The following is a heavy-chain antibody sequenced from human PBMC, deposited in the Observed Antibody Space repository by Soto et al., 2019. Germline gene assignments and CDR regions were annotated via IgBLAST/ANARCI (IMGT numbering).Heavy chain of an antibody. CDR2: NNHSGST. Sequence: QVQLQQRGAGLLKPSETLSLTCAVYGGSFSGYYWSWIGQPTGKGLEWIGENNHSGSTNYNPSLNSRVTLPVDTCKNQSFLKLTYVPVADTAVYYCERAARLTLYCSGDSRYYYYYGMDVWGQGTTVTVSS. CDR3: ERAARLTLYCSGDSRYYYYYGMDV. CDR1: GGSFSGYY. D-gene: IGHD2-15*01. V-gene: IGHV4-34*01. J-gene: IGHJ6*02.